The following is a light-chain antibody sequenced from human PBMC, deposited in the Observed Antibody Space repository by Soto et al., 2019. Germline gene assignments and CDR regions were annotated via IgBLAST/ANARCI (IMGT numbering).Light chain of an antibody. CDR2: SAS. J-gene: IGKJ1*01. CDR1: QTISTY. V-gene: IGKV1-39*01. CDR3: QQSFSTTLT. Sequence: DIQMTQFPSSLSASVGDRVTITCRSSQTISTYLNWYQQQSGKAPKLLIHSASTLQSGVPSRFSGSGSGTDFTLTITNLQPEDFATYHCQQSFSTTLTFGQGTKVDIK.